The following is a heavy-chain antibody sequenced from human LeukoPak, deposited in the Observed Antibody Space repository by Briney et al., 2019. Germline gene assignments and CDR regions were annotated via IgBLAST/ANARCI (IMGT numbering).Heavy chain of an antibody. V-gene: IGHV3-23*01. Sequence: GGSLRLSCAASGFTFSSYAMSWARQAPGKGLEWVSAISGSGGSTYYADSVKGRFTISRDNSKNTLYLKVNSLRAEDTAVYYCAKSRLLAHWFDPWGQGTLVTVSS. J-gene: IGHJ5*02. D-gene: IGHD2-15*01. CDR2: ISGSGGST. CDR3: AKSRLLAHWFDP. CDR1: GFTFSSYA.